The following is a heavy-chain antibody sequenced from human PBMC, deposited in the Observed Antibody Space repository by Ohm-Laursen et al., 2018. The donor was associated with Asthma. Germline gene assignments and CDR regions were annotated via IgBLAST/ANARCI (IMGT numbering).Heavy chain of an antibody. CDR2: ITFSGEHT. CDR1: GFTFDTYA. CDR3: ADSDYGIY. V-gene: IGHV3-21*01. J-gene: IGHJ4*02. Sequence: SLRLSCAASGFTFDTYAMNWVRQVPGKGREWVSSITFSGEHTYYADSVKGRFTISRDNAKNSLYLQMNSLRAEDTAVYYCADSDYGIYWGQGTLVTVSS. D-gene: IGHD4-17*01.